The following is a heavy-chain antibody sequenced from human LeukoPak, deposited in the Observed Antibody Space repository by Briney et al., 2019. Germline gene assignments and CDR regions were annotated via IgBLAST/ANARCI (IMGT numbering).Heavy chain of an antibody. V-gene: IGHV4-61*02. D-gene: IGHD6-19*01. J-gene: IGHJ4*02. CDR3: ARIPGGWYRGYYFDY. Sequence: PSETLSLTCTVSGGSISSGDYYWSWIRQPPGKGLEWIGRIYTSGSTNYNPSLKSRVTMSVDTSKNQFSLKLSSVTAADTAVYYCARIPGGWYRGYYFDYWGQGTLVTVSS. CDR1: GGSISSGDYY. CDR2: IYTSGST.